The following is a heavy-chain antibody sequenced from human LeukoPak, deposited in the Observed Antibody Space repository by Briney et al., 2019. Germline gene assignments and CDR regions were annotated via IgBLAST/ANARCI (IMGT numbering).Heavy chain of an antibody. V-gene: IGHV4-34*01. J-gene: IGHJ4*02. CDR1: GGPFSGYF. Sequence: SETLSLTCAVSGGPFSGYFWSWIRQSSGKGLEWIGEIHNSGTTNYNPSLNSRVTISEDTSKNQFYLNLSSVTAADTAVYYCARRYYYNLGSFPFDFWGQGTLITVSS. D-gene: IGHD3-10*01. CDR2: IHNSGTT. CDR3: ARRYYYNLGSFPFDF.